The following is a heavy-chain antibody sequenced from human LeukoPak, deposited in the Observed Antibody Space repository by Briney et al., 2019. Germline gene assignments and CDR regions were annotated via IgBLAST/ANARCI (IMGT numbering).Heavy chain of an antibody. Sequence: GGSLRLSCADSGFLFSNSLMAWVRQAPGRGLEWLDNINQDGSAKTCVDSVKGRLTISRDNAKNSLYLQMNSLRAEDTAMYYCARDSGYNAFDYWGQGTLVTVSS. J-gene: IGHJ4*02. CDR3: ARDSGYNAFDY. CDR1: GFLFSNSL. V-gene: IGHV3-7*05. CDR2: INQDGSAK. D-gene: IGHD5-12*01.